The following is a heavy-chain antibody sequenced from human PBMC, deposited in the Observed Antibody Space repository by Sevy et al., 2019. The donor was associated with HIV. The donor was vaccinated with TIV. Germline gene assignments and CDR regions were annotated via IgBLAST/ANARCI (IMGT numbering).Heavy chain of an antibody. Sequence: GGSLRLSCAASGFTFSSYAMNWVRQAPGKGLEWVSGISGSGGRGVKTNYADSVKGRFTISRDDSKNSQYLQLNSLPAEDTAIYYCARKYDSSGYFDYWGQGTLVTVSS. CDR1: GFTFSSYA. CDR3: ARKYDSSGYFDY. CDR2: ISGSGGRGVKT. V-gene: IGHV3-23*01. D-gene: IGHD3-22*01. J-gene: IGHJ4*02.